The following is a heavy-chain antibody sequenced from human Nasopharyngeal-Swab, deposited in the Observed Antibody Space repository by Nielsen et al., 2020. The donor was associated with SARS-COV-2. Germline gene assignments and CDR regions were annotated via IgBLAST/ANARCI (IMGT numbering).Heavy chain of an antibody. J-gene: IGHJ3*02. CDR2: IGGDGGDT. CDR3: AKDSFRDNGVYDAFDI. CDR1: GFIFRNYA. D-gene: IGHD2-8*01. Sequence: GESLKISCAASGFIFRNYAVSWVRQAPGKGLEWVSGIGGDGGDTDYADTVKGRFTMSRDNSRNMLYLQMNSLRAEDTAVYFCAKDSFRDNGVYDAFDIWGQGTMVIVSS. V-gene: IGHV3-23*01.